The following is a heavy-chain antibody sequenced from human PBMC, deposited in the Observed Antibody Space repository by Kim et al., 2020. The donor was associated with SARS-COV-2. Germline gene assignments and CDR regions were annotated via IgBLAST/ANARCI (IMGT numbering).Heavy chain of an antibody. CDR1: GFTFSSYG. D-gene: IGHD2-15*01. Sequence: GGSLRLSCAASGFTFSSYGMHWVRQAPGKGLEWVAVISYDGSNKYYADSVKGRFTISRDNSKNTLYLQMNSLRAEDTAVYYCAKDLAVRVGGIRNIYYYYYGMDVWGQGTTVTVSS. V-gene: IGHV3-30*18. J-gene: IGHJ6*02. CDR2: ISYDGSNK. CDR3: AKDLAVRVGGIRNIYYYYYGMDV.